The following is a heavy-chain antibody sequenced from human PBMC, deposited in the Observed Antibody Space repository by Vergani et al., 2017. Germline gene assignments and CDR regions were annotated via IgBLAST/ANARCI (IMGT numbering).Heavy chain of an antibody. CDR1: GFTFSNSA. CDR3: VKEKIELGSYFFDS. CDR2: ISGPGLST. J-gene: IGHJ4*01. D-gene: IGHD2/OR15-2a*01. Sequence: EVHLLESGGGLVQSGGSLRLSCAASGFTFSNSAVSWVRQAPGRGLAWVSSISGPGLSTYYADSVKGRFSISRDNSKNTVFLQMHSLRAEDTAIYYCVKEKIELGSYFFDSWGQGILVTVSS. V-gene: IGHV3-23*01.